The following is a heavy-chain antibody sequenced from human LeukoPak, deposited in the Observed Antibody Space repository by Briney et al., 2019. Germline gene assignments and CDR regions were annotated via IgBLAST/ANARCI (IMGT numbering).Heavy chain of an antibody. CDR3: ARVPIRWLNPFDY. CDR1: GGTFSSYA. Sequence: ASVKVSCKASGGTFSSYAISWVRQAPGQGLEWMGWISAYNGNTNYAQKLQGRVTMTTDTSTSTAYMELRSLRSDDTAVYYCARVPIRWLNPFDYWGQGTLVTVSS. D-gene: IGHD3-22*01. J-gene: IGHJ4*02. V-gene: IGHV1-18*01. CDR2: ISAYNGNT.